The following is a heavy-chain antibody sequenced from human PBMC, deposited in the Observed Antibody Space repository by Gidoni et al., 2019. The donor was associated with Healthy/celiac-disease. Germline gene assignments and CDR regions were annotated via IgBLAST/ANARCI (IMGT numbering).Heavy chain of an antibody. Sequence: EVQLVESGGGLVQPGGSLSLSCAASGFTFSSYSMNWVRQAPGKGLDWVSYISSSSSTIYYADSVKGRFTISRDNAKNSLYLQMNSLRDEDTAVYYCARSQDTNFDYWGQGTLVTVSS. V-gene: IGHV3-48*02. CDR3: ARSQDTNFDY. CDR1: GFTFSSYS. CDR2: ISSSSSTI. J-gene: IGHJ4*02. D-gene: IGHD2-8*01.